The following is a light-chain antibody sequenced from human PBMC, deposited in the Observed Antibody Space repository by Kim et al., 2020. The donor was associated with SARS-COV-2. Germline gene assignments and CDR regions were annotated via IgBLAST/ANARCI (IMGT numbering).Light chain of an antibody. CDR3: NSFTSSTTWI. CDR1: GSDVGGYNY. V-gene: IGLV2-14*03. Sequence: QSALTQPASVSGSPGQSITLSCTGTGSDVGGYNYVSWYQQHPGKVPKLIIYDVNNRPSGVSNRFSGSKSGNTASLTISGLQAEVEADYYCNSFTSSTTWIFGGGTQLTVL. J-gene: IGLJ2*01. CDR2: DVN.